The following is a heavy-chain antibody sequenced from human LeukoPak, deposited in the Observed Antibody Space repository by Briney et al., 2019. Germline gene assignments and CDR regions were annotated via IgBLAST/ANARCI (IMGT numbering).Heavy chain of an antibody. CDR3: ARDGDSSGYYYVSGAFDI. J-gene: IGHJ3*02. CDR2: IYYSGST. CDR1: GGSISSSSYY. D-gene: IGHD3-22*01. Sequence: SETLSLTCTVSGGSISSSSYYWGWIRQPPGKGLEWIGSIYYSGSTYYNPSLKSRVTISVDTSKNQFSLKLSSVTAADTAVYYCARDGDSSGYYYVSGAFDIWGQGTMVTVSS. V-gene: IGHV4-39*07.